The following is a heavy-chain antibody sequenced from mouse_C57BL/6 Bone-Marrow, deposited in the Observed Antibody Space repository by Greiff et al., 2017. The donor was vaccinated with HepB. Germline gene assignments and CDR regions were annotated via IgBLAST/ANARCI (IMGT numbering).Heavy chain of an antibody. V-gene: IGHV1-64*01. Sequence: QVQLQQPGAELVKPGASVKLSCKASGYTFTSYWMHWVKQRPGQGLEWIGMIHPNIGSTNYNEKFKSKATLTVDKSSSTAYMQLSSLTSEDSAVYYCARRRGYAMDYWGQGTSVTVSS. J-gene: IGHJ4*01. CDR2: IHPNIGST. CDR3: ARRRGYAMDY. CDR1: GYTFTSYW.